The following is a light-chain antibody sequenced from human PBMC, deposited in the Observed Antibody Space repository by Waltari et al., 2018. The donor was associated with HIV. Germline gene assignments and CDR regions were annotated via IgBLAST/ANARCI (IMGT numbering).Light chain of an antibody. Sequence: DIQMTQSPSTLSAFVGDRVTITCRASQSVSPWLAWYQQKPGKAPKLLIYKASNLESGVPSRFSGSGSGTEFTLTISSLQPDDFATYYCQQYNYYYTFGQGTKLEIK. J-gene: IGKJ2*01. V-gene: IGKV1-5*03. CDR1: QSVSPW. CDR2: KAS. CDR3: QQYNYYYT.